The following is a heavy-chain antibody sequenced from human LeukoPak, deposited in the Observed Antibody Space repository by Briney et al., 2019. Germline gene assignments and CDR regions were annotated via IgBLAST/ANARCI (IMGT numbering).Heavy chain of an antibody. V-gene: IGHV3-7*03. CDR2: IKQDGSEK. J-gene: IGHJ3*02. Sequence: PGGSLRLSCAASGFTFSSYWMSWVRQAPGKGLEWVANIKQDGSEKYYVDSVKGRFTISRDNSKNTLYLQMNSLRAEDTAVYYCAKDHEMATIGDAFDIWGQGTMVTVSS. CDR1: GFTFSSYW. CDR3: AKDHEMATIGDAFDI. D-gene: IGHD5-24*01.